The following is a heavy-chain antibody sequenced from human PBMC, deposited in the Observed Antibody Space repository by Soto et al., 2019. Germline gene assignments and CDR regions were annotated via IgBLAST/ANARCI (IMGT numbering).Heavy chain of an antibody. D-gene: IGHD6-19*01. J-gene: IGHJ4*02. Sequence: EVQLVESGGGLVQPGGSLRLSCAVSGFTVSSNYMSWVRQAPGKGLEWVSVIYSGGSTYYADSVKGRFTISRDSSENTLYLQMNSLRAEDTAVYYCARGTGWTNYYFDYWGQGTLVTVSS. CDR3: ARGTGWTNYYFDY. V-gene: IGHV3-66*01. CDR1: GFTVSSNY. CDR2: IYSGGST.